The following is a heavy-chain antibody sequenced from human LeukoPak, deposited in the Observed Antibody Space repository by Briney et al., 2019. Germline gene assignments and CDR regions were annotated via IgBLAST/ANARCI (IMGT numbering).Heavy chain of an antibody. V-gene: IGHV4-4*07. CDR3: ARDSSGWSTNYYYYYMDV. Sequence: SETLSLTCTVSGGSISSYYWSWIRQPAGKGLEWIGRIYTSGSTNYNPSLKSRVTISVDTSKNQFSLKLSSVTAADTAVYYCARDSSGWSTNYYYYYMDVWGKGTTVTVSS. CDR2: IYTSGST. J-gene: IGHJ6*03. D-gene: IGHD6-19*01. CDR1: GGSISSYY.